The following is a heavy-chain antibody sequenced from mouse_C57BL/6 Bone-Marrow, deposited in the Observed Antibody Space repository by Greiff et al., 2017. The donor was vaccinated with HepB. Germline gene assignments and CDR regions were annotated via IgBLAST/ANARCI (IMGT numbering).Heavy chain of an antibody. CDR2: IDPSDSYT. V-gene: IGHV1-50*01. Sequence: QVQLQQPGAELVKPGASVKLSCKASGYTFTSYWMQWVKQRPGQGLEWIGEIDPSDSYTNYNQKFKGKATLTVDTSSSTAYMQLSSLTSEDSAVYYCERGGNWDLDYGGQGKTLTVSA. D-gene: IGHD4-1*01. CDR1: GYTFTSYW. CDR3: ERGGNWDLDY. J-gene: IGHJ2*01.